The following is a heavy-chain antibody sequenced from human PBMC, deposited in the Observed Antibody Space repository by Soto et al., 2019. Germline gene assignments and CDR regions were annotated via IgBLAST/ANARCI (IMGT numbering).Heavy chain of an antibody. CDR1: GDSISSYY. J-gene: IGHJ5*02. Sequence: SETLSLTCAVSGDSISSYYCIWIRQPPGKGLESIGYLYYGRSANYNPSLKSRVTLSVDTSTNQCSLTLSSMTAADTALYYCATQEGGGTYGYTFDPWGQGTLVTVSS. V-gene: IGHV4-59*01. D-gene: IGHD1-26*01. CDR3: ATQEGGGTYGYTFDP. CDR2: LYYGRSA.